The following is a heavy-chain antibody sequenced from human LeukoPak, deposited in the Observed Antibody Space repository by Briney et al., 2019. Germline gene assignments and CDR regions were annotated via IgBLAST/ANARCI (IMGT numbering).Heavy chain of an antibody. Sequence: GRSLRLSCGGSGFIFDDYAMHWVRQAPGKGLEWVSGVNWNSGAIDYAESVKGRFTISRDNAKNSVYLQMNSLRTEDTALYFCARDRAYSYGYTYFDLWGRGALVTVSS. V-gene: IGHV3-9*01. J-gene: IGHJ2*01. CDR2: VNWNSGAI. CDR3: ARDRAYSYGYTYFDL. D-gene: IGHD5-18*01. CDR1: GFIFDDYA.